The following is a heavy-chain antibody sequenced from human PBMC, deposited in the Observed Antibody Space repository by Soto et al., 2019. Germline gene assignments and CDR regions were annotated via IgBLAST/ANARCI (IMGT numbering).Heavy chain of an antibody. CDR1: GGTFSSYA. D-gene: IGHD6-19*01. CDR3: ARVLSSSGWTRNSYYGLDV. CDR2: IIPIFGTA. Sequence: SVKVSCKASGGTFSSYAISWVRQAPGQGLEWMGGIIPIFGTANYAQKFQGRVTITADESTSTAYMELSSLRSEDTAVYYCARVLSSSGWTRNSYYGLDVWGQGTTVTVSS. V-gene: IGHV1-69*13. J-gene: IGHJ6*02.